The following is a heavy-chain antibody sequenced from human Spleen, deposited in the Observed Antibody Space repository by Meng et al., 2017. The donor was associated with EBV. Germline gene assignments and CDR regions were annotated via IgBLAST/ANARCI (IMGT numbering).Heavy chain of an antibody. Sequence: QWQLVDAGGGVVQPWRSLRLSCAASGFSFSSHAMHWVRQAPGKGLEWVAVISYDGSNKYYADSVKGRFTISRDNSKNTLYLQMNSLRAEDTAVYYCARDPFVQQLGWGQGTLVTVSS. J-gene: IGHJ4*02. CDR2: ISYDGSNK. CDR1: GFSFSSHA. CDR3: ARDPFVQQLG. D-gene: IGHD6-13*01. V-gene: IGHV3-30-3*01.